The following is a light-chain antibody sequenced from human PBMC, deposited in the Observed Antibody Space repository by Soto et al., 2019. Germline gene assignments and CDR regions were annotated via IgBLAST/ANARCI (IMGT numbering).Light chain of an antibody. J-gene: IGLJ1*01. CDR1: SSDIGSYNH. V-gene: IGLV2-14*03. CDR2: AVS. Sequence: QSALTQPASGSGSPGQSITISCSGTSSDIGSYNHVAWYQRFPGKSPKLMIYAVSDRPPGFSDRFSGSKSGITASLTISGLQTEDEADYYCISYTDRQSYLFGTGTKVTVL. CDR3: ISYTDRQSYL.